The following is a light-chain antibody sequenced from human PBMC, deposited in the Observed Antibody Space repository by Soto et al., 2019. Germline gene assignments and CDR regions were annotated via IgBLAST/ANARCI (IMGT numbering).Light chain of an antibody. CDR2: GAS. Sequence: EIVLTQSPGTLSLSPGERATLSCRASQSVSSSYLAWYQQTPGQAPRLLIYGASSRATGIPDRFSGSGSGTYFTLTISRLELEDFAVYYCQQYDSSPFTFGGGTKVEIK. J-gene: IGKJ4*01. CDR3: QQYDSSPFT. V-gene: IGKV3-20*01. CDR1: QSVSSSY.